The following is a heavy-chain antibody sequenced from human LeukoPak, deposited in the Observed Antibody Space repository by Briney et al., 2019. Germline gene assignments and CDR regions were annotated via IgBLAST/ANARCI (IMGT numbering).Heavy chain of an antibody. J-gene: IGHJ4*02. Sequence: ASVKVSCKASGFSFTGYFMHWVRQAPGQGPEWMGRIDPNRGGTNYALKFQGRVTMTRDTPITTAYMALSRLRSDDTAVYYCARGPHDTAYYFDQWGQGTLVTVSS. CDR3: ARGPHDTAYYFDQ. V-gene: IGHV1-2*06. CDR1: GFSFTGYF. D-gene: IGHD5-18*01. CDR2: IDPNRGGT.